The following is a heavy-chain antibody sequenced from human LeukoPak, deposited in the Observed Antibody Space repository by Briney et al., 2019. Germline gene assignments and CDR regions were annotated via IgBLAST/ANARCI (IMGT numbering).Heavy chain of an antibody. J-gene: IGHJ4*02. V-gene: IGHV3-21*01. Sequence: GGSLRLSCAASGFTFSRYSMNWVRQAPGKGLEWVSSISSSSSYIYYADSVKGRFTISRDNAKNSLYLQVNSLRAEDTAVYYCARGFRDGYTTADYWGQGTLVTVSS. D-gene: IGHD5-24*01. CDR3: ARGFRDGYTTADY. CDR2: ISSSSSYI. CDR1: GFTFSRYS.